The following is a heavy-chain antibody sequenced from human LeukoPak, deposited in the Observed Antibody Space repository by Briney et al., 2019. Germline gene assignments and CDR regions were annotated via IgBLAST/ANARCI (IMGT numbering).Heavy chain of an antibody. V-gene: IGHV4-30-4*01. CDR1: GGSISSGDYY. CDR3: ARDRGYSYGPFDY. D-gene: IGHD5-18*01. Sequence: SETLSLTCTVSGGSISSGDYYWSWIRQPPGKGLEWIGYFFHSGNTYYNPSLKSRVTISVDTSKNQFSLNLSSVTAADTAVYYCARDRGYSYGPFDYWGQGTLVTVSS. CDR2: FFHSGNT. J-gene: IGHJ4*02.